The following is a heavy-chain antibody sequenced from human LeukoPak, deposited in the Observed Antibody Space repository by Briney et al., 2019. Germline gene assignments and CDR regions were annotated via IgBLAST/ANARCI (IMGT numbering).Heavy chain of an antibody. Sequence: SGPALVKPTQTLTLTCTFYGFSLSISGMCVSWIRPPPGKALEWLARIDWDDDKYYSTSLKTRLTISKDTSKNQVVLTMTNMDPVDTATYYCARFSTDPDAFDIWGQGTTVTVSS. CDR2: IDWDDDK. CDR3: ARFSTDPDAFDI. V-gene: IGHV2-70*11. CDR1: GFSLSISGMC. J-gene: IGHJ3*02.